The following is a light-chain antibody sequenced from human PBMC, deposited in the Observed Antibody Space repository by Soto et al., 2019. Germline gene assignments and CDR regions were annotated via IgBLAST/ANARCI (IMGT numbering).Light chain of an antibody. J-gene: IGLJ3*02. CDR2: DVN. CDR3: CSYAHTSRV. Sequence: QSALTQPRSVSGSPGQSVTISCTGTSSDVGGYNYVSWYQQHPGKAPKLMIYDVNKRPSGVPDRFSGSKSGNTASLTISWLQAEDEADYYCCSYAHTSRVFGGGTKLTVL. V-gene: IGLV2-11*01. CDR1: SSDVGGYNY.